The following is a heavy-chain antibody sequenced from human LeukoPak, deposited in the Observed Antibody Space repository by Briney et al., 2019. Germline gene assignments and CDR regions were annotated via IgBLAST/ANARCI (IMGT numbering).Heavy chain of an antibody. Sequence: SETLSLTCTVSGDSISSSSYYWGWIRQPPGKGLEWIGDIYYSGTTFYNPSLKSRVTISIDTSKNQFSLKQSSATAADTAVYYCARRRGITPNGFDPWGQGTLVTVSS. J-gene: IGHJ5*02. D-gene: IGHD3-10*01. CDR2: IYYSGTT. V-gene: IGHV4-39*01. CDR1: GDSISSSSYY. CDR3: ARRRGITPNGFDP.